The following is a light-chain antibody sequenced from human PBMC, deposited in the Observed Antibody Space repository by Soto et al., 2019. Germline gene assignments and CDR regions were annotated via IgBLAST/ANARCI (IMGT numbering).Light chain of an antibody. CDR2: DVS. Sequence: QSVLTQPASVSGSPGQSITISCTGTSSDVGGYNYVSWYQQHPGKAPKLMIYDVSNRPSGVSNRFSGSKSGNTASLTISGLQAEDEADYYCSSYTSSVRGVVFGGGTKLTVL. CDR3: SSYTSSVRGVV. V-gene: IGLV2-14*03. CDR1: SSDVGGYNY. J-gene: IGLJ3*02.